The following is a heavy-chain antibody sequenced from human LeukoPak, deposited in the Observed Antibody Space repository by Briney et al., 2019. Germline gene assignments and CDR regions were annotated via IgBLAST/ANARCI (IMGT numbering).Heavy chain of an antibody. J-gene: IGHJ4*02. V-gene: IGHV3-21*01. CDR1: GFTFGHYG. CDR2: ISSSSSYI. Sequence: GGSLRLSCEASGFTFGHYGMHWVRQAPGKGLEWVSSISSSSSYIYYADSVKGRFTISRDNAKNSLYLQMNSLRAEDTAVYYCAAYSSSWSDYWGQGTLVTVSS. D-gene: IGHD6-13*01. CDR3: AAYSSSWSDY.